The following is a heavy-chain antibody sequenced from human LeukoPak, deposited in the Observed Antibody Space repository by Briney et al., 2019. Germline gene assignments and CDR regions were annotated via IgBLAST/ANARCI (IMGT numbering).Heavy chain of an antibody. Sequence: GGSLRLSCAASGFTFSSYWMSWVRQAPGKGLEWVANIKQDGSEKYYVDSVKGRFTISRDNAKNSLYLQMNSLRAEDTAVYYCARDPGVFGDNPGYWGQGTLVTVSS. D-gene: IGHD3-10*02. V-gene: IGHV3-7*01. CDR2: IKQDGSEK. J-gene: IGHJ4*02. CDR1: GFTFSSYW. CDR3: ARDPGVFGDNPGY.